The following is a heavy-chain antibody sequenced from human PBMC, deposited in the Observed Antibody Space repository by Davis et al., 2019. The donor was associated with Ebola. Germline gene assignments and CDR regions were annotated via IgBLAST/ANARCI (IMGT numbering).Heavy chain of an antibody. Sequence: SLKISCAASGFTFSSYSMNWVRQAPGKGLEWVSGISWNSGSIGYADSVKGRFTISRDNAKNSLYLQMNSLRAEDTALYYCAKDSSSQHYYYYGMDVWGQGTTVTVSS. J-gene: IGHJ6*02. CDR3: AKDSSSQHYYYYGMDV. CDR1: GFTFSSYS. D-gene: IGHD6-13*01. CDR2: ISWNSGSI. V-gene: IGHV3-9*01.